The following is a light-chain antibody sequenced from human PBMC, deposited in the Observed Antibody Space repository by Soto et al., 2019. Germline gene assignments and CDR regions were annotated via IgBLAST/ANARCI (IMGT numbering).Light chain of an antibody. J-gene: IGKJ2*01. V-gene: IGKV3-20*01. Sequence: EVVLTQSPGTLSLSPGERATLSCRASQSVSNSYLAWYQQKPGQAPRLLIYGASSRATGIPDRFSGSGSGTDFTLTISRLEPEDLAVYYCQQYGSSPRNFGQGTKLEI. CDR2: GAS. CDR1: QSVSNSY. CDR3: QQYGSSPRN.